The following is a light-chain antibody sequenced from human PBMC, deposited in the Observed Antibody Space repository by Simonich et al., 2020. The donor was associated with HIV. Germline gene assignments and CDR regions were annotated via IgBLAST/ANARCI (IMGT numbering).Light chain of an antibody. V-gene: IGKV1D-13*01. CDR2: QAS. CDR3: QQYNNWPGET. Sequence: IQMTQSPSSLSASLGDRVTITCRASQSINTYLNWYQHKPGKAPKLLIYQASSLESGVPSRFSGSVSGTDFTLTISSMQSEDFAVYYCQQYNNWPGETFGQGTKLEIK. J-gene: IGKJ2*01. CDR1: QSINTY.